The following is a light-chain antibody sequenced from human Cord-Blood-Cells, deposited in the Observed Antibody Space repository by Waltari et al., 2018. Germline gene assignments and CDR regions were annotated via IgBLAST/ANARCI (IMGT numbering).Light chain of an antibody. J-gene: IGKJ2*01. Sequence: DIVMTQSPDSLAVSLGGRSPITCKSSQSVLYSSNNKNYLAWYQQKPGQPPKLLIYWSSTRESGVPDRFSGSGSGTDFTLTISSLQAEDVAVYYCQQYYSTPPTFGQGTKLEIK. CDR1: QSVLYSSNNKNY. CDR2: WSS. CDR3: QQYYSTPPT. V-gene: IGKV4-1*01.